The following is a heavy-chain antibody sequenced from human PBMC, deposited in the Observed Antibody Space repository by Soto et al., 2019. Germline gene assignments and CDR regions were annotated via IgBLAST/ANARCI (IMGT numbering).Heavy chain of an antibody. Sequence: QVRLQESGPGLVKPSQTLSLTCRVSGDSTSRGGYYWSWIRLHPGMGLEWIGYIYWSGNTYFNPSLKSRVSISLGTSSNQFSLNLTSVTAADTAVYYCARGAADYGDAFDIWGQGTTVTVSS. J-gene: IGHJ3*02. CDR3: ARGAADYGDAFDI. D-gene: IGHD4-17*01. V-gene: IGHV4-31*03. CDR2: IYWSGNT. CDR1: GDSTSRGGYY.